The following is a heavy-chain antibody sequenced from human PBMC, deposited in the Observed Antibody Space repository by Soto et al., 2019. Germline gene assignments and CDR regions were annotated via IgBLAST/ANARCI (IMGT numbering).Heavy chain of an antibody. Sequence: QVQLVESGGGVVQPGRSLRLSCAASGFTFSSYGMHWVRQAPGKGLEWVAVIWYDGSNKYYADSVKGRFTISRDNSKNTLYLQMNSLRAEDTAVYYCARDYDYGDYQYFQHWGQGTLVTVSS. V-gene: IGHV3-33*01. CDR3: ARDYDYGDYQYFQH. CDR2: IWYDGSNK. D-gene: IGHD4-17*01. CDR1: GFTFSSYG. J-gene: IGHJ1*01.